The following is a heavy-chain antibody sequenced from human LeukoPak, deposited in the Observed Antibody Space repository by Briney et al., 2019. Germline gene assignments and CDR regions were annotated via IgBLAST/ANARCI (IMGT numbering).Heavy chain of an antibody. Sequence: SQTLSLTCTVSGGSISSGGYYWSWIRQHPGRGLEWIGYIYYSGSTYYNPSLKSRVTISVDTSKNQFSLKLSSVTAADTAVYYCAREGSSVPNWFDPWGQGTLVTVSS. J-gene: IGHJ5*02. CDR1: GGSISSGGYY. D-gene: IGHD5/OR15-5a*01. V-gene: IGHV4-31*03. CDR3: AREGSSVPNWFDP. CDR2: IYYSGST.